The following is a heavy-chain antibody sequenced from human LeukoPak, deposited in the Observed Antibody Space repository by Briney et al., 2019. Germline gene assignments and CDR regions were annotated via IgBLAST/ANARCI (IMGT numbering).Heavy chain of an antibody. CDR3: ARDSIGYYYYFDY. V-gene: IGHV1-69*13. D-gene: IGHD3-22*01. J-gene: IGHJ4*02. Sequence: VAAVQVSCKASGGGFSSYGISWGRRAPGQGVEWMGGIIPIFGRANYTQKFQGRVTITADESTPTAYMDLSSLRSEHTAVYYCARDSIGYYYYFDYCGQGTLVTVSS. CDR1: GGGFSSYG. CDR2: IIPIFGRA.